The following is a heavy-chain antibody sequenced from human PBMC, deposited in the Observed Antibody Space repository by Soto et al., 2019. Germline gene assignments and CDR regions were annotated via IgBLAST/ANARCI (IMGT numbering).Heavy chain of an antibody. V-gene: IGHV3-33*01. CDR1: GFTFSHYG. CDR3: ARDQKGGVEACDI. CDR2: IWYDGSYT. D-gene: IGHD6-25*01. Sequence: QVQLVESGGGVVQPGRSLRLSCAASGFTFSHYGMHWVRQAPGKGLEWVAVIWYDGSYTFYADSVKGRFTISRDNSKNSLYLQMNSLGAEATVVYYCARDQKGGVEACDIWGQGKIVTVSS. J-gene: IGHJ3*02.